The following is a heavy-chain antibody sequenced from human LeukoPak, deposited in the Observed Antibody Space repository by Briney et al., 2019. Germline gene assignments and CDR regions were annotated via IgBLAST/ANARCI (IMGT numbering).Heavy chain of an antibody. CDR1: GFTFSSYG. J-gene: IGHJ4*02. D-gene: IGHD5-24*01. CDR2: ITGSGGRT. V-gene: IGHV3-23*01. CDR3: ARNIRMASFDY. Sequence: GGTLRLSCAASGFTFSSYGMNWVRQAPGKGLEWVSGITGSGGRTYYADSVKGRFTISRDNSKNTLYLQVNSLRADDTAVYYCARNIRMASFDYWGQGTLVTVSS.